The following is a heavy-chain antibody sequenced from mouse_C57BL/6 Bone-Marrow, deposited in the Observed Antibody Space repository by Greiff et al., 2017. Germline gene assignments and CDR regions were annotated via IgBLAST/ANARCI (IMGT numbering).Heavy chain of an antibody. D-gene: IGHD3-2*02. CDR2: IYPRSGNT. J-gene: IGHJ2*01. CDR1: GYTFTSYG. CDR3: ARGGQVRTYDFDY. V-gene: IGHV1-81*01. Sequence: QVQLQQSGAELVRPGASVKLSCKASGYTFTSYGISWVKQRPGQGLEWIGEIYPRSGNTYYNEKFKGKATLTADKSSSTAYMELRSLTSEDSAVYFCARGGQVRTYDFDYGGQGTTLTVSS.